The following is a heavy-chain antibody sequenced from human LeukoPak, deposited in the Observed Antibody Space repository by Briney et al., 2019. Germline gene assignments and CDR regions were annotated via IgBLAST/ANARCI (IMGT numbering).Heavy chain of an antibody. D-gene: IGHD2-15*01. CDR1: GFTFDDYA. CDR3: ARSVLSRYCSGGSCYSLSDYYYGMDV. CDR2: ISGDGGST. V-gene: IGHV3-43*02. J-gene: IGHJ6*02. Sequence: GGSLRLSCAASGFTFDDYAMHWVRQAPGKGLEWVSLISGDGGSTYYADSVKGRFTISRDNAKNSLYLQMNSLRAEDTAVYYCARSVLSRYCSGGSCYSLSDYYYGMDVWGQGTTVTVSS.